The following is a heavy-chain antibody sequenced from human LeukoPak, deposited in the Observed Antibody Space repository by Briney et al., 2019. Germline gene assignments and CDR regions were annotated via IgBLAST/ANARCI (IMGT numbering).Heavy chain of an antibody. Sequence: SETLSLTCTVSGGSISSSSYYWGWIRQPPGKGLEWIGSIYHSGSTYYNPSLKSRVTISVDTSKNQFSLKLSSVTAADTAVYYCASDYGDYVTGVSIWYFDLWGRGTLVTVSS. V-gene: IGHV4-39*07. D-gene: IGHD4-17*01. CDR3: ASDYGDYVTGVSIWYFDL. CDR2: IYHSGST. J-gene: IGHJ2*01. CDR1: GGSISSSSYY.